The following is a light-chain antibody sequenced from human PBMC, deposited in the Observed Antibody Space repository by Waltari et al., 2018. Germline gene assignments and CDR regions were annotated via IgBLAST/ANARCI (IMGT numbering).Light chain of an antibody. CDR1: QRIGSN. CDR2: GAS. CDR3: QQHNNWPWT. Sequence: EIVMTQSPATLSVSPGERVTLSCRASQRIGSNLAWNQQKPGQAPRLLISGASTRATGVPARFSGSGSGTEFTLTINNMESEDSAVYYCQQHNNWPWTFGQGTKVEIK. J-gene: IGKJ1*01. V-gene: IGKV3-15*01.